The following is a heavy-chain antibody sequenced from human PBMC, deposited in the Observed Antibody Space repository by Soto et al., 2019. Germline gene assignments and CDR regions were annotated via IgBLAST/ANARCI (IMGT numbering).Heavy chain of an antibody. D-gene: IGHD2-15*01. CDR2: INHRGSS. V-gene: IGHV4-34*01. Sequence: PSETLSLTCAVYGGSFSGYYWSWIRQPPGKGLEWLGEINHRGSSNYNPSLKSRGTISVDTSKNQFSLKLSSVTAADTAVYYCASGRYCSGGSCYYNFFDYRGQGTLVTVSS. CDR1: GGSFSGYY. J-gene: IGHJ4*02. CDR3: ASGRYCSGGSCYYNFFDY.